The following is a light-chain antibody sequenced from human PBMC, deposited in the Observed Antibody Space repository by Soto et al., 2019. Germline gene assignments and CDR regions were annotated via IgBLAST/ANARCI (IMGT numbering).Light chain of an antibody. V-gene: IGKV1-17*01. CDR3: LQHNSYPPT. J-gene: IGKJ1*01. CDR2: AAS. Sequence: DIQMTQSPSSLSASVGDRVTITCRASQSISSYLNWYQQKPGKAPKRLIYAASSLQSGVPSRFSGSGSGTEFTLTISSLQPEDFATYYCLQHNSYPPTFGQGTKV. CDR1: QSISSY.